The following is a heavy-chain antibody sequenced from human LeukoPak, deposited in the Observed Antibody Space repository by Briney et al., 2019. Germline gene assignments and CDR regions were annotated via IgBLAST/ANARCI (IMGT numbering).Heavy chain of an antibody. Sequence: SVKVSCKASGGTFSSYAISWVRQAPGQGLEWMGSIIPILGIANYAQKFQGRVTITADKSTSTSYMELSSLRSEETAVYYCAREASSSKGGVSDYWGQGTLVTVSS. D-gene: IGHD1-26*01. CDR1: GGTFSSYA. J-gene: IGHJ4*02. V-gene: IGHV1-69*04. CDR2: IIPILGIA. CDR3: AREASSSKGGVSDY.